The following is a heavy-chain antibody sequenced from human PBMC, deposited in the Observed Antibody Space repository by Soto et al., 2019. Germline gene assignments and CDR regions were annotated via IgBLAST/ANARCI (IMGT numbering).Heavy chain of an antibody. D-gene: IGHD2-21*02. J-gene: IGHJ4*02. CDR1: GFTFSSYG. CDR2: ISYDGSNK. CDR3: AKLLVTASRRFDY. V-gene: IGHV3-30*18. Sequence: GGSLRLSCAASGFTFSSYGMHWVRQAPGKGLEWVAVISYDGSNKYYADSVKGRFTISRDNSKNTLYLQMNSLRAEDTAVYYCAKLLVTASRRFDYWGQGTLVTVSS.